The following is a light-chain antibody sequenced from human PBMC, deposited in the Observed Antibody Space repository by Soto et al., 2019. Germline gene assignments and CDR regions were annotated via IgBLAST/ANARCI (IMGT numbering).Light chain of an antibody. CDR2: YAS. CDR1: QSISSD. Sequence: AIQLTQSPSSLSASVGDRVTITCRASQSISSDLARYQQKPGKAPKLLLYYASSLETGVPSRFSGSGSGTDFTLTISSLQPEDFATYYCQQYNSYPLTFGGGTKVEIK. J-gene: IGKJ4*01. CDR3: QQYNSYPLT. V-gene: IGKV1-13*02.